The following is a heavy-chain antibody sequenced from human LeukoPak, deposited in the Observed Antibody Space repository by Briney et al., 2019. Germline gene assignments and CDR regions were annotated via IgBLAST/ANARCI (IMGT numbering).Heavy chain of an antibody. Sequence: SETLSLTCAVYGGSFSGYYWSWIRQPPGKGLEWIGEIYHSGSTNYNPSLKSRVTISVDTSKNQFSLKLSSVTAADTAVYYCARGLTVVVPAARKYYFDYWGQGTLVTVSS. V-gene: IGHV4-34*01. J-gene: IGHJ4*02. CDR2: IYHSGST. CDR1: GGSFSGYY. CDR3: ARGLTVVVPAARKYYFDY. D-gene: IGHD2-2*01.